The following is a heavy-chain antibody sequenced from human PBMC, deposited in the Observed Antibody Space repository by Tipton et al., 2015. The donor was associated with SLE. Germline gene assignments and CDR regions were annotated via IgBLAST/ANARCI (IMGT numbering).Heavy chain of an antibody. CDR1: GGSISSYY. Sequence: TLSLTCTVSGGSISSYYWSWIRQPPGKGLEWIGYIYTSGSTNYNPSLNSRVTISVDASKNQFSLKLTSVTAADTAVYYCARYQRLLWFPGRSDDAFDIWGQGTMVTVSS. V-gene: IGHV4-59*01. J-gene: IGHJ3*02. D-gene: IGHD3-10*01. CDR3: ARYQRLLWFPGRSDDAFDI. CDR2: IYTSGST.